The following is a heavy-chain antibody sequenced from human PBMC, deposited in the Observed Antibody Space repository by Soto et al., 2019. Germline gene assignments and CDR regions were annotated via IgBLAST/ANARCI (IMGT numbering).Heavy chain of an antibody. Sequence: QVQLQESGPGLVKPSQTLSLTCTVSGASISGGDYYWTWIRQPPGKGLEWIGSIYYTGNTYSNPALRSRLSTAVDPSINMFALRLTSVTAPDTAIYYCARASYGSSTYYLDSWGQGTLVTVSS. CDR3: ARASYGSSTYYLDS. J-gene: IGHJ4*02. CDR2: IYYTGNT. V-gene: IGHV4-30-4*01. D-gene: IGHD2-2*01. CDR1: GASISGGDYY.